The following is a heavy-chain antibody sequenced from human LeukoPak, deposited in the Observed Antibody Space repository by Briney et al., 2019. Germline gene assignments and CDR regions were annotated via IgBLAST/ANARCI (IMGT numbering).Heavy chain of an antibody. D-gene: IGHD6-13*01. CDR2: IYYSGST. Sequence: SETLSLTCTVSGGSISSSSYYWGWTRQPPGKGLEWIGSIYYSGSTYYNPSLKSRVTISVDTSKNQFSLKLSSVSAADTAVYYCARHGSSWYYFDYWGQGTLVTVSS. V-gene: IGHV4-39*01. CDR3: ARHGSSWYYFDY. J-gene: IGHJ4*02. CDR1: GGSISSSSYY.